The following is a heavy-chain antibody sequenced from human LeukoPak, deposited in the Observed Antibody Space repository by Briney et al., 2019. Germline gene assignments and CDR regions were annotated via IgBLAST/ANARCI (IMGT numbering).Heavy chain of an antibody. V-gene: IGHV3-23*01. Sequence: PGRSLRLSCAASGFAFNTYSMHWVRQAPGKGLEWVSAINDSGGSTYYADSVKGRFTISRDNAKNSLYLQMNSLRADDTAVYYCARAGGDTAVVFDAFDIWDQGTMVTVSS. CDR3: ARAGGDTAVVFDAFDI. CDR1: GFAFNTYS. CDR2: INDSGGST. D-gene: IGHD5-18*01. J-gene: IGHJ3*02.